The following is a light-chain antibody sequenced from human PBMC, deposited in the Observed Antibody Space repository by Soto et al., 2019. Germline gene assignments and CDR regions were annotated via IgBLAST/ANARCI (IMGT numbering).Light chain of an antibody. V-gene: IGLV2-8*01. CDR1: SSDVGGYNY. Sequence: QSALTQPPSASGSPGQSVTISCTGTSSDVGGYNYVSWYQQHPGKAPKLMIYGVSKRPSGVPDRFSGSKSGNTASLTVSGLQAEDEADYYCSSYAGSNTPYVFGTGTRSPS. CDR2: GVS. CDR3: SSYAGSNTPYV. J-gene: IGLJ1*01.